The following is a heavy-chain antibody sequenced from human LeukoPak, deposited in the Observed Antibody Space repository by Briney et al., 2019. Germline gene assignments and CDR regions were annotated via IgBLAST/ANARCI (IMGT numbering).Heavy chain of an antibody. Sequence: GASVKVSCKASGYTFTGYYMHWVRQAPGQGLEWMGWINPNSGGTNYAQKFQGRVTMTRDTSISTAYMELSRLRSDDTAVYYCARVGYYYDSSGYLLALATHSATNWFDPWGQGTLDTVSS. V-gene: IGHV1-2*02. CDR3: ARVGYYYDSSGYLLALATHSATNWFDP. D-gene: IGHD3-22*01. J-gene: IGHJ5*02. CDR2: INPNSGGT. CDR1: GYTFTGYY.